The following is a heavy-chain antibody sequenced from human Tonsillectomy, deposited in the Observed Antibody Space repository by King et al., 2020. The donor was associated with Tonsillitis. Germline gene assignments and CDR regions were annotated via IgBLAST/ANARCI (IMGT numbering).Heavy chain of an antibody. CDR2: IKRKTDGGTT. CDR1: GFTFSDAW. J-gene: IGHJ6*02. D-gene: IGHD3-22*01. V-gene: IGHV3-15*01. Sequence: VQLVESGGGLVKPGGSLRLSCAASGFTFSDAWMSWVRQTPGKGLEWVGRIKRKTDGGTTDYAAPVKGRFTISRDDSKNTLYLQMNSLKTQDTAVYYCTTAAYDSCAYYYYYYYGMDVWGQGTTVTVSS. CDR3: TTAAYDSCAYYYYYYYGMDV.